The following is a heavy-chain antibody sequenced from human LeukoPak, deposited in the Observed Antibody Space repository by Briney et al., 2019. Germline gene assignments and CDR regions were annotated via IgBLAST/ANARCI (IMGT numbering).Heavy chain of an antibody. CDR3: ARAYYYGSGSYYFDY. CDR2: IDWDDDK. CDR1: GFSLRINGMC. V-gene: IGHV2-70*11. D-gene: IGHD3-10*01. Sequence: SGPALVKPTQTLTPTCTFSGFSLRINGMCVSWIRQPPGKALEWLARIDWDDDKYYSTSLKTRLSISKDTSKNQVVLTMTNVDPVDTATYYCARAYYYGSGSYYFDYWGQGTLVTVSS. J-gene: IGHJ4*02.